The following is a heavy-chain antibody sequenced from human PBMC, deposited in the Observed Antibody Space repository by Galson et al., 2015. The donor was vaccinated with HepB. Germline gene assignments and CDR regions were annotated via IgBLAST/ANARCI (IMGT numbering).Heavy chain of an antibody. V-gene: IGHV7-4-1*02. J-gene: IGHJ4*02. CDR1: GYAFTSYA. D-gene: IGHD5-12*01. CDR3: APGYSGYAAMAFDY. CDR2: INTNTGNP. Sequence: SVKVSCKASGYAFTSYAMNWVRQAPGQGLEWMGWINTNTGNPTYAQGFTGRFVFSLDTSVSTAYLQISSLKAEDTAVYYCAPGYSGYAAMAFDYWGQGTLVTVSS.